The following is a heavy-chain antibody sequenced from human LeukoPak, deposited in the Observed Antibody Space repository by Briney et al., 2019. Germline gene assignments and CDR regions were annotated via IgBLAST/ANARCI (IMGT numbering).Heavy chain of an antibody. CDR3: AGLTQGDRGFDY. CDR1: GGSISSGDYF. J-gene: IGHJ4*02. V-gene: IGHV4-30-4*08. Sequence: SETLSLTCTVPGGSISSGDYFWTWTRQHPGKGLEWIGYIYRSGSTYYNPSLKSRVTISVDTSKNQFSLKLSSVTAADTAVYYCAGLTQGDRGFDYWGQGTLVTVSS. D-gene: IGHD4-23*01. CDR2: IYRSGST.